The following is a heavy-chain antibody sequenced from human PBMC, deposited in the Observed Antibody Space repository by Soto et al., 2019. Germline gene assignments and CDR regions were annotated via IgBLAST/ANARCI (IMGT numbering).Heavy chain of an antibody. V-gene: IGHV1-69*02. CDR1: GGTFSSYT. Sequence: SVKVSCKASGGTFSSYTISWVRQAPGQGLEWMGRIIPILGIANYAQKFQGRVTITADKSTSTAYMELSSLRSEDTAVYYCARVLGYCSGGSCFQTDAFDIWGQGTMVTVSS. CDR3: ARVLGYCSGGSCFQTDAFDI. CDR2: IIPILGIA. J-gene: IGHJ3*02. D-gene: IGHD2-15*01.